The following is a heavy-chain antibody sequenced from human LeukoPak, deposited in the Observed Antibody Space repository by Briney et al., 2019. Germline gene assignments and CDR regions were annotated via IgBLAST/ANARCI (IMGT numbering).Heavy chain of an antibody. CDR2: IYTSGST. J-gene: IGHJ1*01. Sequence: SETLSLTCTVSGGSISSYYWSWIRQPAGKGLEWIGRIYTSGSTNYNPSLKSRVTMSVDTSKNQFSLKLSSVTAADTAVYYCARGEVCGGDCYFAEYFQHWGQGTLVTVSS. V-gene: IGHV4-4*07. CDR3: ARGEVCGGDCYFAEYFQH. D-gene: IGHD2-21*02. CDR1: GGSISSYY.